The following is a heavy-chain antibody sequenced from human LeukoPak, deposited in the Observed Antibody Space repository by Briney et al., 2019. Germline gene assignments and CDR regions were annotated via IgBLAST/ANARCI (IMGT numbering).Heavy chain of an antibody. J-gene: IGHJ3*02. D-gene: IGHD3-22*01. CDR3: ARENTYYYDSSGYYFDAFDN. CDR2: FYTSGSN. CDR1: GGSISSGSYH. Sequence: SETLSLTCTVSGGSISSGSYHWSWIRPPAGKGLEGIGPFYTSGSNNYNPSLRRRVTISVDTSKNQFALKLSSVTAEVTAVYDCARENTYYYDSSGYYFDAFDNWGQGTMVTVSS. V-gene: IGHV4-61*02.